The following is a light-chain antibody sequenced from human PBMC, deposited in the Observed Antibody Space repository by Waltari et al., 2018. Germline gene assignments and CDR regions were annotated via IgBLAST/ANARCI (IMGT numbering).Light chain of an antibody. Sequence: EIVMTQSPATLSVSPGERATLPCRASESVSSKLAWYQQRAGQAPRLLIYGASTRATGIPARFSGSGSGTEFTLTISSLQSEDFAVYFCQHYNNLPLTFGGGTKVEIK. CDR2: GAS. CDR1: ESVSSK. J-gene: IGKJ4*01. V-gene: IGKV3-15*01. CDR3: QHYNNLPLT.